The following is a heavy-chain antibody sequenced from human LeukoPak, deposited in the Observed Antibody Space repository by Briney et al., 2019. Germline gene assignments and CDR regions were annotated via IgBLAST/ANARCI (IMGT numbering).Heavy chain of an antibody. CDR1: GFTFSSYA. D-gene: IGHD3-3*01. Sequence: PGGSLRLSCAASGFTFSSYAMSWVRQAPGEGLEWVGRIKSKTDGGTTDYAAPVKGRFTISRDDSKNTLYLQMNSLKTEDTAVYYCAKQDDFWSGFYYYYGMDVWGQGTTVTVSS. CDR3: AKQDDFWSGFYYYYGMDV. CDR2: IKSKTDGGTT. V-gene: IGHV3-15*01. J-gene: IGHJ6*02.